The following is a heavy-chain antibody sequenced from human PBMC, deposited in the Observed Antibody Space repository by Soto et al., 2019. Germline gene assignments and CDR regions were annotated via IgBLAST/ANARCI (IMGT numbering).Heavy chain of an antibody. Sequence: QLQLQESDSGLVKPSQTLSLTCAVSGGSISSGGDSWSWIRQPPGKGLEWIGYIYHSGSTYYNPSLKSRVTISVDRSKNQISLKLSSVTAADMAVYYCARGRDDILTGYYPPAMDVWGQGTTVTVSS. CDR1: GGSISSGGDS. J-gene: IGHJ6*02. D-gene: IGHD3-9*01. V-gene: IGHV4-30-2*01. CDR3: ARGRDDILTGYYPPAMDV. CDR2: IYHSGST.